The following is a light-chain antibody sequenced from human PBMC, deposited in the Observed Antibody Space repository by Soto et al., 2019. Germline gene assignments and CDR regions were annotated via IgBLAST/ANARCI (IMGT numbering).Light chain of an antibody. J-gene: IGKJ1*01. CDR3: QQYTNYSPWT. CDR2: DAS. V-gene: IGKV1-5*01. CDR1: QSIGHL. Sequence: DIQMTQSPSTLSASVGDRVTITCRASQSIGHLLAWYQQKPGKTPNLLIYDASNLEGGVPSRFSGSGSGTEFTLTISSLQPDDFATYYCQQYTNYSPWTFGQGTKVEIK.